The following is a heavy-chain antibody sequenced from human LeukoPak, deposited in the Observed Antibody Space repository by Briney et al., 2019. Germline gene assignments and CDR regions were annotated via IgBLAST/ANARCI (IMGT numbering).Heavy chain of an antibody. D-gene: IGHD6-19*01. V-gene: IGHV3-7*03. CDR3: AKGAVAVAGTGLDY. CDR2: IKQDGSEK. Sequence: GGSLRLSCAASGFTFSSYWMSWVRQAPGKGLEWVANIKQDGSEKYYVDSVKGRFTISRDNAKNSLYLQMNSLRAEDTALYYCAKGAVAVAGTGLDYWGQGTLVTVSS. J-gene: IGHJ4*02. CDR1: GFTFSSYW.